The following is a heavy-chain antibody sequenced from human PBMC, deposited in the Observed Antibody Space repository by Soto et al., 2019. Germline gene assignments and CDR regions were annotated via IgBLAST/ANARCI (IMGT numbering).Heavy chain of an antibody. CDR3: ARPKGTYSSGYYYFDF. CDR1: GGTFSTYA. D-gene: IGHD6-19*01. Sequence: QVQLEQSGGEVKQPGSSVRVSCKTSGGTFSTYAINWVRQAPGQGLEWMGAIIPLFGTADYSQKFQGRVTITAGECTSTAYIELSSLRFDATAVYFCARPKGTYSSGYYYFDFWGQGTLVTVSS. V-gene: IGHV1-69*01. CDR2: IIPLFGTA. J-gene: IGHJ4*02.